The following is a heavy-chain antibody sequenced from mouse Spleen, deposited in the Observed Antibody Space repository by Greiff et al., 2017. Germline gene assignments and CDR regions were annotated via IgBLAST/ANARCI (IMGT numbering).Heavy chain of an antibody. CDR2: ISSGGGNT. D-gene: IGHD1-1*01. CDR1: GFTFSSYA. CDR3: ARRGYYGSSSAWFAY. V-gene: IGHV5-9*04. Sequence: EVKLMESGGGLVKPGGSLKLSCAASGFTFSSYAMSWVRQTPEKRLEWVATISSGGGNTYYPDSVKGRFPISRDNAKNTLYLQMSSLKSEDTAMYYCARRGYYGSSSAWFAYWGQGTLVTVSA. J-gene: IGHJ3*01.